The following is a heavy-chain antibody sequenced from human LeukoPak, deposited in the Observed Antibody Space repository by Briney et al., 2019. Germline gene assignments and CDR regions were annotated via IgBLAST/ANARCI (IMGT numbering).Heavy chain of an antibody. CDR2: ISWNSGSI. CDR3: AKELRYFDWLSPFDY. CDR1: GFTFDDYA. D-gene: IGHD3-9*01. V-gene: IGHV3-9*01. Sequence: GGSLRLSCAASGFTFDDYAMHWVRQAPGKGLEWVSGISWNSGSIGYADSVKGRFTISGDNAKNSLYLQMNSLRAEDTALYYCAKELRYFDWLSPFDYWGQGTLVTVSS. J-gene: IGHJ4*02.